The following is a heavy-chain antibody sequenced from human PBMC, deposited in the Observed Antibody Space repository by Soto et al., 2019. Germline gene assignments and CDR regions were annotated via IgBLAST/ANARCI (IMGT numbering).Heavy chain of an antibody. CDR2: AYYRSKWYN. Sequence: LQTLSLTCALSGDSVSSSSVTWNWIRQSPSRGLEWLGRAYYRSKWYNDYAESVKSRITINPDTSKNQFSLQMNSLKTEDTAVYYCTIPRGPMIRPWGQGTLVTVSS. J-gene: IGHJ5*02. CDR3: TIPRGPMIRP. D-gene: IGHD3-22*01. CDR1: GDSVSSSSVT. V-gene: IGHV6-1*01.